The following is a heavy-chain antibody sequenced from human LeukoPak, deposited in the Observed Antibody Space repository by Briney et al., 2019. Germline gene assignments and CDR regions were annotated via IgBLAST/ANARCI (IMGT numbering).Heavy chain of an antibody. CDR2: MKIEGSEE. J-gene: IGHJ5*02. V-gene: IGHV3-7*01. CDR1: GYTFSSYW. D-gene: IGHD2-15*01. Sequence: GGSLRLSCVASGYTFSSYWMSWVRQAPGKGLEWVANMKIEGSEEYYVDSVKGRFTISRDSAKNSLYLQMNSLRVDDTAVYYCTRWARYCSSGSCYSWFDPWGQGTLVTVSS. CDR3: TRWARYCSSGSCYSWFDP.